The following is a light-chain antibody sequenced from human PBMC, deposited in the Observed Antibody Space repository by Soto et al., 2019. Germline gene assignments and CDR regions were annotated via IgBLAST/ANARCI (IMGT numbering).Light chain of an antibody. V-gene: IGKV3-20*01. CDR3: QQYGSAPWT. J-gene: IGKJ1*01. CDR2: AAS. CDR1: LSVASNY. Sequence: EMVLTQSPGTLPLSPGERATLSCRASLSVASNYVAWYQQKPGQAPRLLIYAASGRATGSPDRFSGSVSGTDFTLTVSRVEPEDFAVYYCQQYGSAPWTFGQGTKVEIK.